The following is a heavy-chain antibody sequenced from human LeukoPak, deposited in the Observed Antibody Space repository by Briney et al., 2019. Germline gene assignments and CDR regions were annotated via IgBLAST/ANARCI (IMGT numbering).Heavy chain of an antibody. CDR3: ARRSNWNDYWFDP. V-gene: IGHV4-59*08. CDR2: IYYSGST. J-gene: IGHJ5*02. Sequence: SETLSLTCTVSGYSISSTYCWSWIRQPPGKGLEWIGYIYYSGSTNYNPSLKSRVTISVDTSKNQFSLKLSSVTAADTAVYYCARRSNWNDYWFDPWGQGTLVTVSS. D-gene: IGHD1-1*01. CDR1: GYSISSTYC.